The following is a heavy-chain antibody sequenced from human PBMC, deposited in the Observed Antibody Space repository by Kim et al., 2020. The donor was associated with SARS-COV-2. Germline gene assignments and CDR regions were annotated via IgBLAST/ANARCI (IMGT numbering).Heavy chain of an antibody. D-gene: IGHD6-19*01. Sequence: GGSLRLSCAASGFTFSSYAMSWVRQAPGKGLEWVSAISGSGGSTYYADSVKGRFTISRDNSKNTLYLQMNSLRAEDTAVYYCAKARSSGWRTYYFDYWGQGTLVTVSS. J-gene: IGHJ4*02. V-gene: IGHV3-23*01. CDR3: AKARSSGWRTYYFDY. CDR1: GFTFSSYA. CDR2: ISGSGGST.